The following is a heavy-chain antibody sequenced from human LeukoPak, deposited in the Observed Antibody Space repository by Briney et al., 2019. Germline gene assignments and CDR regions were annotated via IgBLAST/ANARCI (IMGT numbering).Heavy chain of an antibody. CDR1: GFTFSSYA. D-gene: IGHD2-15*01. CDR3: ARGSVAATAPLDY. CDR2: IAYDGSNK. V-gene: IGHV3-30-3*01. J-gene: IGHJ4*02. Sequence: GGSLRLSCAASGFTFSSYAMHWVRQAPGKGLEGVAVIAYDGSNKYYADSVKGRFTISRDNSKNTLYLQMNSLRAEDTAVYYCARGSVAATAPLDYWGQGTLVTVSS.